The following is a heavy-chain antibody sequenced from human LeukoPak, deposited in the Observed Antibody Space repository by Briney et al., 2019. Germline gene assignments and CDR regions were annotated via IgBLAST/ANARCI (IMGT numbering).Heavy chain of an antibody. CDR1: GGSISSYY. J-gene: IGHJ4*02. D-gene: IGHD4-17*01. Sequence: PSETLSLTCTVSGGSISSYYWSWIRQPPGKGLEWIGYIYYSGSTNYNPSLKSRVTISVDTSKNQFSLKLSSVTAADTAVYYCARENDYGDPIDYWGQGTLVTVSS. V-gene: IGHV4-59*01. CDR3: ARENDYGDPIDY. CDR2: IYYSGST.